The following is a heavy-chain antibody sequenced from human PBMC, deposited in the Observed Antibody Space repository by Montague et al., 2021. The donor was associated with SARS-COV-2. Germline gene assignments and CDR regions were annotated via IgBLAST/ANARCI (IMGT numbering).Heavy chain of an antibody. D-gene: IGHD3-9*01. Sequence: PPLVKPTQTRTLTCTFSGFSLSSSGMCVSWIRQPPGKALEWLALIDWDDDKYYSTSLKTRLTISKDTSKNQVVLTMTNMDPVDTATYYCARIRDYDILTGSYSGFDYWGQGTLVTVSS. CDR3: ARIRDYDILTGSYSGFDY. V-gene: IGHV2-70*01. CDR2: IDWDDDK. J-gene: IGHJ4*02. CDR1: GFSLSSSGMC.